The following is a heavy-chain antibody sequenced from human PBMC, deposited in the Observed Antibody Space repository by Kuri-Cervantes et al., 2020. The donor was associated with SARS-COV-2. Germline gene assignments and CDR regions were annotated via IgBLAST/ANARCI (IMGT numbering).Heavy chain of an antibody. CDR2: ISSSSSYI. Sequence: GESLKISCAASGFTFSGYSMNWVRQAPGKGLEWVSSISSSSSYIYYADSVKGRFTISRDNAKNSLYLQMNSLRAEDTAVYYCARLIGDGYPRYSFDHWGQGTLVTVSS. CDR1: GFTFSGYS. D-gene: IGHD5-24*01. CDR3: ARLIGDGYPRYSFDH. V-gene: IGHV3-21*01. J-gene: IGHJ4*02.